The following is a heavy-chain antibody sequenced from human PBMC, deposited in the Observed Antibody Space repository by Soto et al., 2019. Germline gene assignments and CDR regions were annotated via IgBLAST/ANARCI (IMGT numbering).Heavy chain of an antibody. Sequence: PGGSLRLSCAASGFTFNIYGMHWVRQAPDKGREWVALISYDGSNQYYADSVKGRFTISRDNYKNTLFRQMNSLRADDTAVYYCAKDQASGQGSFDSWGQGTLVTVSS. CDR3: AKDQASGQGSFDS. J-gene: IGHJ4*02. CDR1: GFTFNIYG. CDR2: ISYDGSNQ. V-gene: IGHV3-30*18.